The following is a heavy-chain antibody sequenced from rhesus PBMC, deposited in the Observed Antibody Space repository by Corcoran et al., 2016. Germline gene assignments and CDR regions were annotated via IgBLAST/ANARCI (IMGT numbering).Heavy chain of an antibody. V-gene: IGHV4-122*02. Sequence: QVQLQESGPGLVKPSETLSLTCAVSGGSISSGYYYWSWIRQPPGKGREWIGYITYSGSTSYNPSLKSRVTISRDTSKNQCSLKLSSVTAADTAVYYCARDVGRLVGGLDSWGQGVVVTVSS. J-gene: IGHJ6*01. CDR2: ITYSGST. CDR3: ARDVGRLVGGLDS. CDR1: GGSISSGYYY. D-gene: IGHD6S26*01.